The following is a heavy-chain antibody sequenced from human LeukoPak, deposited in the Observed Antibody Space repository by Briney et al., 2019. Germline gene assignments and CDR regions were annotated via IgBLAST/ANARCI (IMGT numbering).Heavy chain of an antibody. CDR2: IHYSGDT. V-gene: IGHV4-59*01. D-gene: IGHD7-27*01. CDR3: AKSLLGFYYYYGLDV. Sequence: PSETLSLTCTVSGGSISSYYWSWIRQPPGKGLEWVGYIHYSGDTNYNPSLKSRVTISVDTSKKQFSLKVSSVTAADTAVYYCAKSLLGFYYYYGLDVWGQGTTATVSS. CDR1: GGSISSYY. J-gene: IGHJ6*02.